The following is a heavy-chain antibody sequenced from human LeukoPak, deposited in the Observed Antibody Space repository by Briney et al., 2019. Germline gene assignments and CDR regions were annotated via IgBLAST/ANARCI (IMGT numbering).Heavy chain of an antibody. CDR2: IDARSGIV. J-gene: IGHJ4*02. V-gene: IGHV3-48*01. D-gene: IGHD6-13*01. Sequence: GGSLRLSCAASGFTFTMFGMNWVRQAPGKGLEWVSYIDARSGIVYYADSVQGRFTISRDDAKDSVFLQMNSLRAEDTAVYYCARDKAAAGTGYFDYWGQGTLVTVSS. CDR1: GFTFTMFG. CDR3: ARDKAAAGTGYFDY.